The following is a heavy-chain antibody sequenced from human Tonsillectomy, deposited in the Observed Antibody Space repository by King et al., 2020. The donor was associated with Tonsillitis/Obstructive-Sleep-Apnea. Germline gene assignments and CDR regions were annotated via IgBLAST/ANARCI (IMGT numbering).Heavy chain of an antibody. Sequence: QLVQSGAEVKKPGSSVKVSCKASGDTFSSYAFSWVRQAPGQGLEWMGGIIPIFGTANYAQKFQVRVPITADESTSTAYMELGSLGSEDTAVYYCARGYYDSSGYYYWYFDLWGRGTLVTVSS. CDR2: IIPIFGTA. D-gene: IGHD3-22*01. V-gene: IGHV1-69*12. CDR3: ARGYYDSSGYYYWYFDL. CDR1: GDTFSSYA. J-gene: IGHJ2*01.